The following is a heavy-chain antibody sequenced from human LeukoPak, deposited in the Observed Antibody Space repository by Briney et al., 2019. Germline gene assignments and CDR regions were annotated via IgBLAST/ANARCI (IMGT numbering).Heavy chain of an antibody. CDR3: AKGSDSSGPGDGMDV. V-gene: IGHV3-30-3*01. CDR1: GFTFSSYA. Sequence: PGGSLRLSCAASGFTFSSYAMHWVRQAPGKGLEWVAVISYDGSNKYYADSVKGRFTISRDNSKNMLYLQMNSLRAEDTAVYYCAKGSDSSGPGDGMDVWGQGTTVTVSS. D-gene: IGHD6-19*01. CDR2: ISYDGSNK. J-gene: IGHJ6*02.